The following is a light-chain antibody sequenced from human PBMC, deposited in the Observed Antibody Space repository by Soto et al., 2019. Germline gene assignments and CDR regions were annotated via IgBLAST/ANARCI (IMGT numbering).Light chain of an antibody. CDR3: QQHNNWPLT. CDR2: GTS. CDR1: QSVYSN. V-gene: IGKV3-15*01. J-gene: IGKJ4*01. Sequence: EIVMTQSPATQSVSPGERATLSCRANQSVYSNLAWYQQKPGQAPRLLIYGTSTRATGIPARFSGSGSGTEFSLTISSLQSEDFAVYYCQQHNNWPLTFGGGTKVEIK.